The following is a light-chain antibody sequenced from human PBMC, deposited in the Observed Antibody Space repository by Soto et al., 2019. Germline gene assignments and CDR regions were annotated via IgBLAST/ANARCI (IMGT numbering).Light chain of an antibody. V-gene: IGKV1-39*01. Sequence: DIQMTQSPSSLSASVGDRVTITCRASQSISSYLNWYQQKPGKAPKLLIYAASSLQSGVRSRFSGSGSGTAFTLTISSLQPEDSATDYCHQSYVNPQGFGQGTKLEIK. CDR2: AAS. CDR1: QSISSY. J-gene: IGKJ2*03. CDR3: HQSYVNPQG.